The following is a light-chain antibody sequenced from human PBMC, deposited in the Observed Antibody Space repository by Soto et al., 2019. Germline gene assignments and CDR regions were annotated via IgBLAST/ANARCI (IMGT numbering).Light chain of an antibody. CDR3: QQYGSSLPIT. V-gene: IGKV3-20*01. CDR2: GAS. Sequence: IVLTQSPATLSLSPGKRATLSCRASQNISNYLIWYQQKPGQAPRLLIYGASSRATGIPDRFSGSGSGTDFTLTISRLEPEDFAVYYCQQYGSSLPITFGQGTRLEIK. CDR1: QNISNY. J-gene: IGKJ5*01.